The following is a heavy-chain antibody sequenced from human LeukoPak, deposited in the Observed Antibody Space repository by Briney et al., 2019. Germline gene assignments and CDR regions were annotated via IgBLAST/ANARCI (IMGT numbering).Heavy chain of an antibody. Sequence: PGGSLRLSCAASGFTVSSNYMSWVRPAPGKGLEWVSVIYSGGSTYYADSVKGRFTISRDNSKNTLYLQMNSLRAEDTAVYYCARGEYYYDSSGYYQFYYFDYWGQGTLVTVSS. J-gene: IGHJ4*02. CDR1: GFTVSSNY. V-gene: IGHV3-53*01. CDR2: IYSGGST. D-gene: IGHD3-22*01. CDR3: ARGEYYYDSSGYYQFYYFDY.